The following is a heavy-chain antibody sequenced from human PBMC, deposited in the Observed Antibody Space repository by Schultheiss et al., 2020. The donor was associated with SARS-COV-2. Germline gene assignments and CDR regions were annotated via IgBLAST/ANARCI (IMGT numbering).Heavy chain of an antibody. CDR1: GYTFTGYY. J-gene: IGHJ5*02. CDR3: ARDFHSSYENWFDP. D-gene: IGHD5-12*01. Sequence: ASVKVSCKASGYTFTGYYMHWVRQAPGQGLEWMGWINPNSGGTNYAQKFQGRVTMTRDTSISTAYMELSRLTSDDTAVYYCARDFHSSYENWFDPWGQGTLVTVSS. V-gene: IGHV1-2*02. CDR2: INPNSGGT.